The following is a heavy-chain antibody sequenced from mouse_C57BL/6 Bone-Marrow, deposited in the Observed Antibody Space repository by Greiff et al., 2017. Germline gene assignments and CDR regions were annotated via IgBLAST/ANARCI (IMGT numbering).Heavy chain of an antibody. Sequence: QVQLKQPGAELVKPGASVKLSCKASGYTFTSYWMQWVKQRPGQGLEWIGEIGPSDSYTNYNQKFKGKATVTVDTSSSTAYMQLSGLTSEDSAVYYCARWGTTVVHFDVWGTGTTVTVSS. J-gene: IGHJ1*03. V-gene: IGHV1-50*01. D-gene: IGHD1-1*01. CDR1: GYTFTSYW. CDR2: IGPSDSYT. CDR3: ARWGTTVVHFDV.